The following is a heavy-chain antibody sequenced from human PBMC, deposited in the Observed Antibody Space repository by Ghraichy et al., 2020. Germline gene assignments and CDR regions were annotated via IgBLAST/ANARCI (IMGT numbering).Heavy chain of an antibody. Sequence: GGSLRLSCAGSGVRFSSSWMRWVRQAPGKGPEWVAKFNEDGSATKYEDSVKGRFTITRDNARNSLFLQMSSLRVEDTAVYYCARGTGVVIWFGAPWGQGTMVTVSS. CDR3: ARGTGVVIWFGAP. CDR2: FNEDGSAT. CDR1: GVRFSSSW. D-gene: IGHD3-10*01. J-gene: IGHJ5*02. V-gene: IGHV3-7*01.